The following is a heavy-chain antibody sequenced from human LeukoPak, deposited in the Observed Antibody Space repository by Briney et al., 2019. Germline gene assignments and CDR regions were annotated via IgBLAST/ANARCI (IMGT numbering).Heavy chain of an antibody. CDR1: GFTFSSYG. CDR2: VRFDGSNK. V-gene: IGHV3-30*02. CDR3: ARSYCSGGSCYLDY. J-gene: IGHJ4*02. D-gene: IGHD2-15*01. Sequence: GGSLRLSCAASGFTFSSYGMHWVRQAPGKGLEWVAFVRFDGSNKYYADSVKGRFTISRDNAKNSLYLQMNSLRAEDTAVYYCARSYCSGGSCYLDYWGQGTLVTVSS.